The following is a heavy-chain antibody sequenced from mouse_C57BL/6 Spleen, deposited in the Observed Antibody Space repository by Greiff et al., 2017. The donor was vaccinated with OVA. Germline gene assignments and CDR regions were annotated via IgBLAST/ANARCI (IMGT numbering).Heavy chain of an antibody. D-gene: IGHD2-1*01. V-gene: IGHV1-42*01. Sequence: EVQLQQPGPELVKPGASVKISCKASGYSFTGYYMNWVKQSPEKSLEWIGEINPSTGGTTYNQKFKAKATLTVDKSSSTAYMQLKSLTSEDSAVYYCARRGGNWFAYWGQGTLVTVSA. CDR1: GYSFTGYY. CDR3: ARRGGNWFAY. CDR2: INPSTGGT. J-gene: IGHJ3*01.